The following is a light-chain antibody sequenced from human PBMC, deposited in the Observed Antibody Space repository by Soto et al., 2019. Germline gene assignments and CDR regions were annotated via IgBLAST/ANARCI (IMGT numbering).Light chain of an antibody. CDR2: EVS. CDR3: SSYAGSNRV. CDR1: SSDVGGYNY. V-gene: IGLV2-8*01. Sequence: QSVLTQPPSASGSPGQSVTISCTGTSSDVGGYNYVSLYQQHPGKAPKLMIYEVSKRPSGVPDRFSGSKSGNTASLTVSGLQAEDEADYYCSSYAGSNRVFGTGTKVTVL. J-gene: IGLJ1*01.